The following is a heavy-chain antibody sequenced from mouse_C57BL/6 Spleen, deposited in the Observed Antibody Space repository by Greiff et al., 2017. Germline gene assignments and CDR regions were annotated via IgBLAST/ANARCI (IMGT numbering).Heavy chain of an antibody. V-gene: IGHV1-81*01. CDR1: GYTFTSYG. D-gene: IGHD2-5*01. CDR2: IYPRSGNT. Sequence: QVQLQQSGAELARPGASVKLSCKASGYTFTSYGISWVKQRTGQGLEWIGEIYPRSGNTYYNEKFKGKATLTADKSSSTAYMELRSLTSEDSAVYFCARDRNSNHLLGDDWGQGTTLTVSS. J-gene: IGHJ2*01. CDR3: ARDRNSNHLLGDD.